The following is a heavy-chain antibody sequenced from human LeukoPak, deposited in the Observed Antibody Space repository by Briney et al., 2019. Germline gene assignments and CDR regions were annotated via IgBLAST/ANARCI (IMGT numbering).Heavy chain of an antibody. J-gene: IGHJ4*02. Sequence: ASVKVSCKASGYTLSSYGISWVRQAPGQGLEWMGWINPNSGGTNYAQKFQGRVTMTRDTSISTAYMELSRLRSDDTAVYYCASSLRYFDWLSILDYWGQGTLITVSS. CDR3: ASSLRYFDWLSILDY. V-gene: IGHV1-2*02. CDR2: INPNSGGT. CDR1: GYTLSSYG. D-gene: IGHD3-9*01.